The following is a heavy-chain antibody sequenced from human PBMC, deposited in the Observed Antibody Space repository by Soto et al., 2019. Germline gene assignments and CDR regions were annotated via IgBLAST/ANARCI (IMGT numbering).Heavy chain of an antibody. J-gene: IGHJ4*02. V-gene: IGHV3-21*01. CDR1: GFTFSSYS. Sequence: EVQLVESGGGLVKPGGSLRLSCAASGFTFSSYSMNWVRQAPGKGLEWVSSISSSSSYIYYADSVKGRFTISRDNAKNSLYLQKNSLRAEDTAVYYCARDPDYCSSTSCYPYWGQGTLVTVSS. CDR3: ARDPDYCSSTSCYPY. CDR2: ISSSSSYI. D-gene: IGHD2-2*01.